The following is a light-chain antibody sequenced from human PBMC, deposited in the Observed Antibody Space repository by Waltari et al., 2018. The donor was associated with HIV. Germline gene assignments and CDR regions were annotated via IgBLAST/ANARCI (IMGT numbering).Light chain of an antibody. Sequence: DIQLTQSPSFLSASVGDRVTITCRASQDINYYLDWYQQKPGKAPKVLIYSAFTLQSGVPSRFSGSGSGTEFTLTISSLQPEDFATYYCQQFKSYPLTFGGGTKVEIK. CDR3: QQFKSYPLT. CDR2: SAF. V-gene: IGKV1-9*01. CDR1: QDINYY. J-gene: IGKJ4*02.